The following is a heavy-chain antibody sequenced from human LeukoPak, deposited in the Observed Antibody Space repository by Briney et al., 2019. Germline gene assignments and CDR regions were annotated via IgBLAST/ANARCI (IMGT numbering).Heavy chain of an antibody. CDR3: VRQDAGTYGYFAY. V-gene: IGHV5-51*01. CDR1: GYSFSSNW. CDR2: IYPGDSDT. D-gene: IGHD3-10*01. J-gene: IGHJ4*02. Sequence: GESLKISCKGSGYSFSSNWISWVRQMPGKGLEWMGIIYPGDSDTRFSPSFQGQVTISADKSISTAYLQWSSLKASDTAMYYCVRQDAGTYGYFAYWGQGTLVTVSS.